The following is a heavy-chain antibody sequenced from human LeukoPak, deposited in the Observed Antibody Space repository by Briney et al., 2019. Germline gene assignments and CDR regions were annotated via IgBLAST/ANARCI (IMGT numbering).Heavy chain of an antibody. CDR2: IYYSGST. J-gene: IGHJ3*01. CDR1: GGSISSSSYY. D-gene: IGHD2/OR15-2a*01. CDR3: ARGGNGVLLPLGAFDV. V-gene: IGHV4-39*07. Sequence: PSETLSHTCTVSGGSISSSSYYWGWIRQPPGKGLEWIGSIYYSGSTYYNPSLKSRVTISVDTSKNQFSLTLSSVTAADTAVYYCARGGNGVLLPLGAFDVWGQGTMVTVSS.